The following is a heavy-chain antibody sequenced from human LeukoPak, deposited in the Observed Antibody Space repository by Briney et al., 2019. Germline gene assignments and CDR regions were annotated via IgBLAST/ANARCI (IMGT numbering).Heavy chain of an antibody. J-gene: IGHJ3*02. CDR2: IYISGST. CDR3: ARVGISGYFGNVVAFDI. Sequence: SETLSLTCTVSGGSINSGSYSWTWIRQPAGKGLEWIGRIYISGSTNYTPSLRSRATISVDTYKNQFPLKLSPVTAADTAVYSSARVGISGYFGNVVAFDIWGQGTIVTVSS. D-gene: IGHD3-22*01. V-gene: IGHV4-61*02. CDR1: GGSINSGSYS.